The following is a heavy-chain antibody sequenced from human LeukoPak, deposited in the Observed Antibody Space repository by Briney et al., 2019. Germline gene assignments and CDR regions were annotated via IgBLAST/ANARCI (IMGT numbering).Heavy chain of an antibody. Sequence: ASVKVSCKASGGTFSSYAISWVRQAPGQGLEWMGGIIPIFGTANYAQKFQGRVTITADESTSTAYMELSSLRAEDTAVYYCAKTVPNSSSWYYYYYGMDVWGQGTTVTVSS. CDR1: GGTFSSYA. V-gene: IGHV1-69*01. J-gene: IGHJ6*02. CDR2: IIPIFGTA. CDR3: AKTVPNSSSWYYYYYGMDV. D-gene: IGHD6-13*01.